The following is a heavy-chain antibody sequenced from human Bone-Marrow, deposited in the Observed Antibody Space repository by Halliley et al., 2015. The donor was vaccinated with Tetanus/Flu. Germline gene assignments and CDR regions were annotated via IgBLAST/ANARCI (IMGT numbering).Heavy chain of an antibody. CDR1: GYSFVNYW. V-gene: IGHV5-51*01. D-gene: IGHD1-1*01. Sequence: QLVQSGAEMRKPGESLKISCQVSGYSFVNYWIGWVRQMPGKGLEWMGIVYPGDSNTRYSSSFQGQVTFSVDKSISTAYLQWSSLKASDTAIYFCARQPFGDGYNLGTFDYGGQGTLGTGSS. J-gene: IGHJ4*02. CDR2: VYPGDSNT. CDR3: ARQPFGDGYNLGTFDY.